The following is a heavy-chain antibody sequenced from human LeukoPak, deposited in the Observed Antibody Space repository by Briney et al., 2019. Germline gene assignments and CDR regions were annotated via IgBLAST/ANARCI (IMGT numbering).Heavy chain of an antibody. CDR1: GFIFSDYT. V-gene: IGHV3-23*01. J-gene: IGHJ5*02. CDR3: AKGSTGGKVDWFDP. D-gene: IGHD4-23*01. CDR2: FTAYGGT. Sequence: PGGSLRLSCAASGFIFSDYTMRWVRRAPGKGLQWVATFTAYGGTYYAASVKGRFAISRDNSRDTVSLYMNSLRVEDTAMYYCAKGSTGGKVDWFDPWGPGTLVTVSS.